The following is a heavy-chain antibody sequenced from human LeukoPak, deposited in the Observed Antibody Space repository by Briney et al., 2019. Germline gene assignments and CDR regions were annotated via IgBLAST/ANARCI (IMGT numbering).Heavy chain of an antibody. CDR1: GGSITSSSYY. V-gene: IGHV4-61*01. CDR3: ARGAIVGAKFSAFDI. CDR2: IYYSGST. D-gene: IGHD1-26*01. J-gene: IGHJ3*02. Sequence: SETLSLTCTVSGGSITSSSYYWRWIRQPPGKGLEWIGYIYYSGSTNYNPSLKSRVTISVDTSKNQFSLKLSSVTAADTAVYYCARGAIVGAKFSAFDIWGQGTMVTVSS.